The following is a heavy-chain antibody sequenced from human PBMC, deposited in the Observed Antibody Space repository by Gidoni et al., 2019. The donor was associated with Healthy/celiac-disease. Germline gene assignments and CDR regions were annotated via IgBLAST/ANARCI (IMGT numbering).Heavy chain of an antibody. V-gene: IGHV4-4*07. Sequence: QVQLQESGPGLVKPSETLSLTCPVSGGSISSYHWSWIPQPAGKGLEWIGRIYTSGSTNYNPSLKSRVTMSVDTSKNQFSLKLSAVTAADTAVYYCAREPDSSGYYPLPQPYYYYYGMDVWGQGTTVTVSS. J-gene: IGHJ6*02. D-gene: IGHD3-22*01. CDR2: IYTSGST. CDR1: GGSISSYH. CDR3: AREPDSSGYYPLPQPYYYYYGMDV.